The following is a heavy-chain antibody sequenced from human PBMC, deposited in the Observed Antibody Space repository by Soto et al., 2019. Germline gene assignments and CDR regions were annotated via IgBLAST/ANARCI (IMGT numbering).Heavy chain of an antibody. Sequence: EVQLVESGGGLVQPGGSLRLSCAASGFTVSSYYMSWVRQPPGKGLEWVSVIYSGGSTYYADSVKGRFTISRDNYKNTMYLQMNSLRAEDTAVYYCARTDYYGSGSYYTLPGGRPDVWGQGTTVTVSS. CDR3: ARTDYYGSGSYYTLPGGRPDV. D-gene: IGHD3-10*01. J-gene: IGHJ6*02. CDR1: GFTVSSYY. V-gene: IGHV3-66*01. CDR2: IYSGGST.